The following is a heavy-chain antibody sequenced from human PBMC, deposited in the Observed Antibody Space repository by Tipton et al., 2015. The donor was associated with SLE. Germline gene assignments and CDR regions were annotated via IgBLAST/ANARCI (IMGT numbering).Heavy chain of an antibody. CDR3: ARLISAYDCNFDY. CDR2: IHYAGGT. J-gene: IGHJ4*02. CDR1: GGSISSGGYY. V-gene: IGHV4-39*06. Sequence: TLSLTCTVSGGSISSGGYYWSWIRQPPAQGLEWIGTIHYAGGTYYNPSLKSRVTISVDTSTNRLPLQLSSVTAADTALYYCARLISAYDCNFDYWGQGTLVTVSS. D-gene: IGHD5-12*01.